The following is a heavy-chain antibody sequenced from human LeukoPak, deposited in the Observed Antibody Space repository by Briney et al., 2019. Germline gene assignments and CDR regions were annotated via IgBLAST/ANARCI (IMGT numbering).Heavy chain of an antibody. Sequence: SGTLSLTCAVSGGSISSSNWWSWVRQPPGKGLEWIGDIYHSGSTNYNPSLKSRVTISVDKSKNQFSLKLSSVTAADTAVYYCPRGIDYGDYNWFDPWGQATLVTVSS. V-gene: IGHV4-4*02. D-gene: IGHD4-17*01. CDR1: GGSISSSNW. J-gene: IGHJ5*02. CDR3: PRGIDYGDYNWFDP. CDR2: IYHSGST.